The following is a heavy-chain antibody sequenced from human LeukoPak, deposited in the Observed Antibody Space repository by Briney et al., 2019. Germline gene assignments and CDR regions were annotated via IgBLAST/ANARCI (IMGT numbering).Heavy chain of an antibody. D-gene: IGHD4/OR15-4a*01. Sequence: GGSLRLSCAASGFTFSDYYMSWIRQAPGKGLEWVANIKQDGNEKYYADSVKGRFTISRDNGKDSLDLQMNSLRADDTAVYYCARDTLGEGEDANYAVYYFDYWGQGTVVTVSS. CDR2: IKQDGNEK. J-gene: IGHJ4*02. V-gene: IGHV3-7*01. CDR3: ARDTLGEGEDANYAVYYFDY. CDR1: GFTFSDYY.